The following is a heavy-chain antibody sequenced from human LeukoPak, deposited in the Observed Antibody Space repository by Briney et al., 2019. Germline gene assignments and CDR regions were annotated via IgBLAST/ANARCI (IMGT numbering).Heavy chain of an antibody. Sequence: GGSLRLSCAASGFTFSSYSMNWVRQAPGKGLEWVSSISSSSSYIYYADSVKGRFTISRDNAKNSLYLQMNSLRAEDTAAYYCARESIVAMEDYGMDVWGQGTTVTVSS. V-gene: IGHV3-21*01. CDR3: ARESIVAMEDYGMDV. J-gene: IGHJ6*02. D-gene: IGHD5-12*01. CDR1: GFTFSSYS. CDR2: ISSSSSYI.